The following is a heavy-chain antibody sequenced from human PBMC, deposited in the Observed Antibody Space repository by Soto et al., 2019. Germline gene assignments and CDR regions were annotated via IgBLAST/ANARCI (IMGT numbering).Heavy chain of an antibody. V-gene: IGHV4-30-2*02. CDR1: GGSISSGGYS. D-gene: IGHD5-18*01. CDR2: IYHSGST. CDR3: AGSGYGGNSFR. J-gene: IGHJ4*02. Sequence: SETLSLTCAVSGGSISSGGYSWSWIRQPPGKGLEWIGYIYHSGSTYYNPSLKSRVTISVDRSKNQFSLKMSSVTAADTAKYYCAGSGYGGNSFRWGQGTLVTVSS.